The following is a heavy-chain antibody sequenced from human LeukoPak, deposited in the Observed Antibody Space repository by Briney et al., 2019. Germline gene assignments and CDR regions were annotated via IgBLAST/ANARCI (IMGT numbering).Heavy chain of an antibody. Sequence: PGGSLRLSYAPSGFTFSSYDMSWVRQAPGKGLEWVAVISGGGSGTYYADSVRGRFTISRDNSKNTVYLQMNSLRAEDTAIYYCAKAVGSSGYFSRDAFDIWGQGTMVTVSS. D-gene: IGHD3-22*01. CDR3: AKAVGSSGYFSRDAFDI. CDR1: GFTFSSYD. V-gene: IGHV3-23*01. CDR2: ISGGGSGT. J-gene: IGHJ3*02.